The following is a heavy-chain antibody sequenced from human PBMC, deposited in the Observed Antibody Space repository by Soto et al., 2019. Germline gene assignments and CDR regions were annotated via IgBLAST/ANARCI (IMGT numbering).Heavy chain of an antibody. CDR2: ISGSGGST. CDR3: AKSKWLVLEFDY. D-gene: IGHD6-19*01. CDR1: GFTFSSYA. J-gene: IGHJ4*02. V-gene: IGHV3-23*01. Sequence: EVQLLESGGGLVQPGGSLRLSCAASGFTFSSYAMSWVRQAPGKGLEWVSAISGSGGSTYYADSVKGRFTISRDNSKNPLYLQMNSLRAEDTAVYYGAKSKWLVLEFDYWGQGTLVTVSS.